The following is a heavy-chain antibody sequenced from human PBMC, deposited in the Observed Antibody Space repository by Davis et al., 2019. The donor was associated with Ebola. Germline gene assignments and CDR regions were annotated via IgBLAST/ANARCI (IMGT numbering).Heavy chain of an antibody. Sequence: GESLKISCAASGFTFTNYAMSWVRQAPGKGLEWVAVISYDGSNKYYADSVKGRFTISRDNSKNTLYLQMNSLKTEDTAVYYCTTYYGDNEDVWGQGTTVTVSS. D-gene: IGHD4-17*01. CDR2: ISYDGSNK. CDR1: GFTFTNYA. J-gene: IGHJ6*02. V-gene: IGHV3-30*03. CDR3: TTYYGDNEDV.